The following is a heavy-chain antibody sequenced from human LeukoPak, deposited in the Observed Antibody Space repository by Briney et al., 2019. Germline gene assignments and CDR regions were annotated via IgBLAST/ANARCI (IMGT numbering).Heavy chain of an antibody. CDR3: AKDIGYCSSTSCYYYYMDV. D-gene: IGHD2-2*01. V-gene: IGHV3-43D*03. CDR1: GFTFDDYA. Sequence: PGGSLRLSCAASGFTFDDYAMHWVRQAPGKGLEWVSLISWDGGSTYYVDSVKGRFTISRDNSKNSLYLQMNSLRAEDTALYYCAKDIGYCSSTSCYYYYMDVWGKGTTVTVSS. J-gene: IGHJ6*03. CDR2: ISWDGGST.